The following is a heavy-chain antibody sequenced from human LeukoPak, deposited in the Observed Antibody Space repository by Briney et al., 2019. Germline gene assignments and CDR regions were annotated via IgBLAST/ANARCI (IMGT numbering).Heavy chain of an antibody. Sequence: PGGSLRLSCAASGFTFSSYWMHWVRQAPGKGLVWVSRINSDGSSTIYADSVKGRFTISRDNAKSTLYLQMTSLRAEDTAVYYCARDWSLAVAGTPYYWGQGTLVTVSS. V-gene: IGHV3-74*01. CDR1: GFTFSSYW. J-gene: IGHJ4*02. CDR3: ARDWSLAVAGTPYY. D-gene: IGHD6-19*01. CDR2: INSDGSST.